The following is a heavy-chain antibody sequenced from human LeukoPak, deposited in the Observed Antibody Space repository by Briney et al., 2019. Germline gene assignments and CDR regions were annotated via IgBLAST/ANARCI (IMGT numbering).Heavy chain of an antibody. CDR2: ISYDGSNK. CDR1: GFTFSSYG. CDR3: ARQYCTNGVCYFVSDY. V-gene: IGHV3-30*03. Sequence: PGRSLRLSCAASGFTFSSYGMHWVRQAPGKGLEWVAVISYDGSNKYYADSVKGRFTISRDNSKNTLYLQMNSLRAEDTAVYYCARQYCTNGVCYFVSDYWGQGTLVTVSS. J-gene: IGHJ4*02. D-gene: IGHD2-8*01.